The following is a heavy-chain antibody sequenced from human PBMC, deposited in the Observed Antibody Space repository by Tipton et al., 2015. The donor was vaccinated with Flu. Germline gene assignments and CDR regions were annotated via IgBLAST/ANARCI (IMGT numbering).Heavy chain of an antibody. CDR1: GFSISSGYY. CDR2: IHHSGTT. CDR3: AKVYCDSTNCYAGRLQFDY. Sequence: LRLSCAVSGFSISSGYYWGWIRQPPGKGLEWIGGIHHSGTTYYNPSLKSRVTMSADTSKNQFSLKLSSVTAADTAVYYCAKVYCDSTNCYAGRLQFDYWGQGTLVTVSS. J-gene: IGHJ4*02. V-gene: IGHV4-38-2*01. D-gene: IGHD2-2*01.